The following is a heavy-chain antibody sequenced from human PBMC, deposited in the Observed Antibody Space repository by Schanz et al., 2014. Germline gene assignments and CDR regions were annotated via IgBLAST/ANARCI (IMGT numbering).Heavy chain of an antibody. V-gene: IGHV3-23*01. D-gene: IGHD3-16*01. CDR2: MRGSGSTA. J-gene: IGHJ5*01. CDR3: AKDLYNYGIFDS. Sequence: ESGGGLVQPGGSLRLSCVASGFTFFGSFAMSWVRQAPGKGLEWVSGMRGSGSTADYAGSVKGRFTISRDNSRKTLYLQMNSLRADDTAVYYCAKDLYNYGIFDSWGQGTLVTVSS. CDR1: GFTFFGSFA.